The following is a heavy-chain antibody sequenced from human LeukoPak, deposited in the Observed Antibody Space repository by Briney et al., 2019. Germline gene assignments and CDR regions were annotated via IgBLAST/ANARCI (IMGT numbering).Heavy chain of an antibody. CDR3: ASTIFGVVSHDAFDI. V-gene: IGHV4-30-2*01. CDR1: GGSISSGDYS. J-gene: IGHJ3*02. Sequence: SQTLSLTCAVSGGSISSGDYSWSWIRQPSGKGLEWIGYIYHSGSTYYNPSLKSRVTISVDRSKNQFSLKLSSVTAADTAVYYCASTIFGVVSHDAFDIWGQGTMVTVSS. CDR2: IYHSGST. D-gene: IGHD3-3*01.